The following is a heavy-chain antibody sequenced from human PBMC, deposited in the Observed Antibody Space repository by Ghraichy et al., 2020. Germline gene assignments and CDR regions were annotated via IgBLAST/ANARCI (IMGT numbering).Heavy chain of an antibody. CDR1: GGSISSGDQF. Sequence: SETLSLTCSVSGGSISSGDQFWSWIRQPPGKGLEWIGYINYRGSTYYNPSLKSRLTISADTSKNQFSLKLNSVTAADTAVYYCARAHNDYSKDYWGQGTLVTVSS. V-gene: IGHV4-30-4*01. CDR3: ARAHNDYSKDY. CDR2: INYRGST. D-gene: IGHD4-11*01. J-gene: IGHJ4*02.